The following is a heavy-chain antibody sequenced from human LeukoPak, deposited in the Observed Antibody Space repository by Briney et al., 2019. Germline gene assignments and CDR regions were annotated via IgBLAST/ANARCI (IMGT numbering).Heavy chain of an antibody. CDR3: ARDKEGRGLTNLDY. Sequence: GGSLRLSCAASGFTFSSYEMNWVRQAPGKGLEWVSYIHNSGNYVYYADSVKGRFTISRDNAKNSLYLQMNSLRAEDTAVYYCARDKEGRGLTNLDYWGQGTLVTVSS. J-gene: IGHJ4*02. D-gene: IGHD3-10*01. CDR2: IHNSGNYV. V-gene: IGHV3-48*03. CDR1: GFTFSSYE.